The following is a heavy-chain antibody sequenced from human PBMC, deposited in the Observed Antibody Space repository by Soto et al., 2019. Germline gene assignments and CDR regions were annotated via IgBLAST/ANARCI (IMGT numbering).Heavy chain of an antibody. CDR1: GFSLSTTAEG. CDR2: IYWDDDE. J-gene: IGHJ4*02. V-gene: IGHV2-5*02. Sequence: QITLKESGPTLVKPTQTLTLTCTFSGFSLSTTAEGVGWIRQPPGKALEWLALIYWDDDERYSPSLKSRLTITKDTSINQLVLTMTYVDPVDTATYYCGHGSCSSADCYPSSSPDYWGQGILVTVSS. CDR3: GHGSCSSADCYPSSSPDY. D-gene: IGHD2-2*01.